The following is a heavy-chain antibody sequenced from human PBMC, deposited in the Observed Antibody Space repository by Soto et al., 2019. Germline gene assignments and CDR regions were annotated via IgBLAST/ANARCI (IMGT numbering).Heavy chain of an antibody. D-gene: IGHD6-13*01. CDR2: ISYDGSNK. CDR3: AKDGYSSSWYARGYFDY. J-gene: IGHJ4*02. Sequence: ESGGGVVQPGRSLRLSCAASGFTFSSYGMHWVRQAPGKGLEWVAVISYDGSNKYYADSVKGRFTISRDNSKNTLYLQMNSLRAEDTAVYYCAKDGYSSSWYARGYFDYWGQGTLVTVSS. V-gene: IGHV3-30*18. CDR1: GFTFSSYG.